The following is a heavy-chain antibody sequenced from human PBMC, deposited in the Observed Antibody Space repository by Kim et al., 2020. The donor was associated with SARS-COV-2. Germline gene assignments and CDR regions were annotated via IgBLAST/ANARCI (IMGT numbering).Heavy chain of an antibody. CDR1: GFTFSSYS. Sequence: GGSLRLSCAVSGFTFSSYSMNWVRQAPGKGLEWVSSISSSSSYIYYADSVKGRFTISRDNAKNSLYLQMNSLRAEDTAVYYCARAPDVTTAITWGQGTLVTVSS. V-gene: IGHV3-21*01. CDR3: ARAPDVTTAIT. CDR2: ISSSSSYI. J-gene: IGHJ5*02. D-gene: IGHD2-21*02.